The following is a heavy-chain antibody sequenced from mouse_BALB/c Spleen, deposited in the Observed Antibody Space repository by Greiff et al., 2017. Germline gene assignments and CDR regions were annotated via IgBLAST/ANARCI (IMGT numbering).Heavy chain of an antibody. CDR1: GYTFTSYT. Sequence: QVQLQQSAAELARPGASVKMSCKASGYTFTSYTMHWVKQRPGQGLEWIGYINPSSGYTEYNQKFKDKTTLTADKSSSTAYMQLSSLTSEDSAVYYCARSPYGNYVAYWGQGTLVTVSA. J-gene: IGHJ3*01. CDR2: INPSSGYT. V-gene: IGHV1-4*02. CDR3: ARSPYGNYVAY. D-gene: IGHD2-10*02.